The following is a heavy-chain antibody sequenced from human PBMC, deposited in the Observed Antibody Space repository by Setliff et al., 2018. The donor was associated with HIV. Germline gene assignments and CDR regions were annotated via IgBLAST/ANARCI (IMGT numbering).Heavy chain of an antibody. V-gene: IGHV4-39*07. D-gene: IGHD3-10*01. Sequence: SETLSLTCTVSGGSISSSSYYWGWIRQSPGRGLEWIGSMFRGGGRQFQPSLASRVSISGATSKNQFSLKMTSVTPADTAGYFCVGVPSYYGTGTLWVWGKGITVTVSS. J-gene: IGHJ6*04. CDR1: GGSISSSSYY. CDR2: MFRGGGR. CDR3: VGVPSYYGTGTLWV.